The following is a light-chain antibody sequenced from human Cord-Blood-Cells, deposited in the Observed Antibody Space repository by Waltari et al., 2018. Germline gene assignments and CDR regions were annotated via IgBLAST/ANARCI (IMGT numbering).Light chain of an antibody. CDR1: QSISSY. J-gene: IGKJ2*03. Sequence: DIQMTQSPSPLSASVGDRVTITCRASQSISSYLNWYQQKPGKAPKLLIYAASSLQSGVPSRFSGSGSGTDFTLTISSLQPEDFATYYCQQSYSTPYSFGQGTKLVIK. V-gene: IGKV1-39*01. CDR2: AAS. CDR3: QQSYSTPYS.